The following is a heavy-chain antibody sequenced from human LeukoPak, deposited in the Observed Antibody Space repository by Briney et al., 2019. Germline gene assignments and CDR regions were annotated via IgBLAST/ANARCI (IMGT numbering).Heavy chain of an antibody. Sequence: PSETLSLTCTVSGGSMSSGGYYWSWIRQHPGKGLEWIGYIYYSGSTYYNPSLKSRVTISVDTSKNQFSLKLSSVTAADTAVYYCARAERIAAMSNYGMDVWGQGTTVTVSS. CDR1: GGSMSSGGYY. D-gene: IGHD6-6*01. V-gene: IGHV4-31*03. CDR3: ARAERIAAMSNYGMDV. CDR2: IYYSGST. J-gene: IGHJ6*02.